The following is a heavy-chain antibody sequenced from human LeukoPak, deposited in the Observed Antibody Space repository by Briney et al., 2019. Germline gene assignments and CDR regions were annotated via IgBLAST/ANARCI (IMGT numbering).Heavy chain of an antibody. CDR1: GFTFSSYW. V-gene: IGHV3-7*01. CDR3: SREAYYYDSSRYIDY. CDR2: IKQDGSEK. J-gene: IGHJ4*02. D-gene: IGHD3-22*01. Sequence: PGGSPRLSCAASGFTFSSYWMSWVRQAPGKGLEWVANIKQDGSEKYYVDSVKGRFTISRDNAKNSLYLQMNSLRAEDTAVYYCSREAYYYDSSRYIDYWGLGTLGSMSS.